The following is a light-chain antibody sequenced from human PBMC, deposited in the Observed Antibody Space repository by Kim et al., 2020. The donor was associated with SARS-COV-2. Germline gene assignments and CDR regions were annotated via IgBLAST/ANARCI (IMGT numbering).Light chain of an antibody. V-gene: IGKV3-11*01. CDR1: QSVSSY. J-gene: IGKJ4*01. CDR3: QQRSNRPT. Sequence: EIVLTQSPATLSLSPGERATLSCRASQSVSSYLAWYQQQPGQAPRLLIYDASSRATGIPARFSSSGSGTDFTLTISSLQPEDFAVYYCQQRSNRPTFGGGTKVDIK. CDR2: DAS.